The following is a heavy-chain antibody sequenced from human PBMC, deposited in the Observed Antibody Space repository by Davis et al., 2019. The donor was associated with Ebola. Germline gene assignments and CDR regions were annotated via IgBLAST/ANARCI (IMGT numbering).Heavy chain of an antibody. CDR2: ISSSSSYI. V-gene: IGHV3-21*01. Sequence: GESLKISCAASGFTFSSYSMNWVCQAPGKGLEWVSSISSSSSYIYYADSVKGRFTISRDNAKNSLYLQMNSLRAEDTAVYYCARAEVVVVPAAILGRNYYYGMDVWGQGTTVTVSS. CDR3: ARAEVVVVPAAILGRNYYYGMDV. J-gene: IGHJ6*02. CDR1: GFTFSSYS. D-gene: IGHD2-2*02.